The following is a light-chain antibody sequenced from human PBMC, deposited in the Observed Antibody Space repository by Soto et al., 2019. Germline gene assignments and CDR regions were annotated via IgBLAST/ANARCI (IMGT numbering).Light chain of an antibody. CDR1: QSPLYSDGNTY. J-gene: IGKJ1*01. V-gene: IGKV2-30*01. Sequence: DVVMTQSPLSLPVTLGQPASISCRSSQSPLYSDGNTYLSWFQQRPGQSPRRLIYTVSNRDSGVPDRFSGSGSGTDFTLTISRLEPEDFAVYYCQQYGTTPWTFGQGTRWIS. CDR2: TVS. CDR3: QQYGTTPWT.